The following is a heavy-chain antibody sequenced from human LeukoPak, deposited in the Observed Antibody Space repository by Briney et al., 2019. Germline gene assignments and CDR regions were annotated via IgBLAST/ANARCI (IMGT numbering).Heavy chain of an antibody. D-gene: IGHD5-18*01. V-gene: IGHV5-51*01. CDR1: DYKFTNYW. CDR2: IYPADSDT. CDR3: ARLLSHGYGPNRYFDY. Sequence: GESLKISCKGSDYKFTNYWIGWVRQMPGKGLEWMGIIYPADSDTRYNPSFQGQVTISADRSFSTAYLQWSGLKASDTAMYYCARLLSHGYGPNRYFDYWGQGTLVTVSS. J-gene: IGHJ4*02.